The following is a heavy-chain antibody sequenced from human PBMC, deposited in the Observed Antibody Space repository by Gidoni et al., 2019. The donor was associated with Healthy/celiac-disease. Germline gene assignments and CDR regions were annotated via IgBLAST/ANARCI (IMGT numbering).Heavy chain of an antibody. Sequence: QVQLVQSGAEVKKPGASVKLSCKASGYTITGYYMHWVRQAPGQGLEWMGWINPNRGGTNNAQKFQGRGTMTRDTSISTAYMELTRLRSYDTAVDYCARGGLGYGSGGSCYNWFDPWGQGTLVTVSS. D-gene: IGHD2-15*01. V-gene: IGHV1-2*02. J-gene: IGHJ5*02. CDR3: ARGGLGYGSGGSCYNWFDP. CDR1: GYTITGYY. CDR2: INPNRGGT.